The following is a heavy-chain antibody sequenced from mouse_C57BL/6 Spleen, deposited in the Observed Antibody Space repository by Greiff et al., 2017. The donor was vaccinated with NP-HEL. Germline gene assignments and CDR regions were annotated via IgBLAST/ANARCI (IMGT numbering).Heavy chain of an antibody. CDR3: ARNKLGRYYAMDY. CDR1: GFSLTSYG. J-gene: IGHJ4*01. D-gene: IGHD4-1*01. V-gene: IGHV2-2*01. Sequence: QVQLKQSGPGLVQPSQSLSITCTVSGFSLTSYGVPWVRQSPGKGLAWLGVIWSGGSTDYNAAFISRLSISKDNSKSQVFFKMNSLQADDTAIYYCARNKLGRYYAMDYWGQGTSVTVSS. CDR2: IWSGGST.